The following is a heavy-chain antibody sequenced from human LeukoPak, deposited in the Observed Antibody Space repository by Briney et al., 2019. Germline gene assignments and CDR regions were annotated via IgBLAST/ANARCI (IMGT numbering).Heavy chain of an antibody. CDR2: IRSKAYGGTT. J-gene: IGHJ6*03. D-gene: IGHD1-1*01. CDR1: GFTFGDYA. V-gene: IGHV3-49*04. Sequence: GGSLRLSYTASGFTFGDYAMSWVRLATGKGLEWVGFIRSKAYGGTTEYAASVKGRFTISRDDSKSNAYLQMNSLKTEDTAVYYCTRGQVQLERLGYYYYLDVCGKGTTVTVSS. CDR3: TRGQVQLERLGYYYYLDV.